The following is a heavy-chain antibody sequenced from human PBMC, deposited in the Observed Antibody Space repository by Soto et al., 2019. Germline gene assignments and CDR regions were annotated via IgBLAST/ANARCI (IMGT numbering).Heavy chain of an antibody. CDR3: ARGAATVDDAFDI. Sequence: QLQLQESGSGLVKPSQTLSLTCAVSGGSISSGGYSWSWIRQPPGKGLEWIGYIYHSGSTNYNPSLTSRVTISVDRSKNQFSLKLSSVTAADTAVYYCARGAATVDDAFDIWGQGTMVTVSS. CDR2: IYHSGST. J-gene: IGHJ3*02. V-gene: IGHV4-30-2*01. CDR1: GGSISSGGYS. D-gene: IGHD2-15*01.